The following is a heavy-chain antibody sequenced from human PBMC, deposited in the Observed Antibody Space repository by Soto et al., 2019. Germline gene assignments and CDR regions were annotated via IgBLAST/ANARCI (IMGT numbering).Heavy chain of an antibody. D-gene: IGHD1-26*01. J-gene: IGHJ6*02. Sequence: GASVKVSCKASGYTFTSYYMHWVRQAPGQGLEWMGIINPSGGSTSYAQKFQGRVTMTRDTSTSTVYMEMSSLRSEDTAVYYCARVRMGYGMDVWGQGTTVTVSS. CDR3: ARVRMGYGMDV. CDR1: GYTFTSYY. CDR2: INPSGGST. V-gene: IGHV1-46*03.